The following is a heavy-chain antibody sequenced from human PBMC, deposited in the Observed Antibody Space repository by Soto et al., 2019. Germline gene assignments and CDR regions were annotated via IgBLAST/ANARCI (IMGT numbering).Heavy chain of an antibody. CDR3: ARGDSQVSSVFDY. Sequence: SETLSLTCSVSGGPFPSGGYYWSWIRQEPGKGLEWIGYIYYNGDTSYNPSLRSRVTISADTSKTQFSLRLRSMTSADTAVYYCARGDSQVSSVFDYWGQGMLVTVSS. D-gene: IGHD3-16*01. CDR1: GGPFPSGGYY. CDR2: IYYNGDT. J-gene: IGHJ4*02. V-gene: IGHV4-31*03.